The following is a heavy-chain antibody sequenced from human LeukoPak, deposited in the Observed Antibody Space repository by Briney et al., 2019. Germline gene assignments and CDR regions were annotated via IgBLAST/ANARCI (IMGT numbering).Heavy chain of an antibody. D-gene: IGHD6-19*01. Sequence: PGGSLRLSCTASGFTFSNYAMTWVRQAPGKGLEWVSAVSGSGGNTFYADSVKGRFTISRDNSKNTLYLQMNSLRAEDTAVYYCAKDWEQWLATYYFDYWGQGTLVTVSS. J-gene: IGHJ4*02. CDR3: AKDWEQWLATYYFDY. CDR2: VSGSGGNT. CDR1: GFTFSNYA. V-gene: IGHV3-23*01.